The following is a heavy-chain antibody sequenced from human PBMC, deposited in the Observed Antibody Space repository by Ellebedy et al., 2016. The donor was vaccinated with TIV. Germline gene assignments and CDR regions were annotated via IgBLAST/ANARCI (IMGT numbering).Heavy chain of an antibody. D-gene: IGHD4/OR15-4a*01. CDR2: ISSKANSYAT. J-gene: IGHJ4*02. V-gene: IGHV3-73*01. CDR3: TRIDSGLTNYFAS. Sequence: PGGSLRLSCAASGFTFSDASMHWVRQASGKGLAWVGRISSKANSYATAYAASVKGRFTISRDDSTNTAFLQMNSLKTEDTAVYYCTRIDSGLTNYFASWGQGALVTVSS. CDR1: GFTFSDAS.